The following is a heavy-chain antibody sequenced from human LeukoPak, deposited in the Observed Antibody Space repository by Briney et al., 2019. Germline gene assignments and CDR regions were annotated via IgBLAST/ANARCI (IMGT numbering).Heavy chain of an antibody. CDR1: GFTFISYS. J-gene: IGHJ3*02. V-gene: IGHV3-21*01. CDR2: ISSSSSYI. CDR3: ARDGPTDYDEYAFDI. Sequence: PGGSLRLSCAASGFTFISYSMNWVRQALGKGLEGVSSISSSSSYIYYADSVKGRFTISRDNAKNSLYLQMNSLRAEDTAVYYCARDGPTDYDEYAFDIWGQGTMVTVSS. D-gene: IGHD3-22*01.